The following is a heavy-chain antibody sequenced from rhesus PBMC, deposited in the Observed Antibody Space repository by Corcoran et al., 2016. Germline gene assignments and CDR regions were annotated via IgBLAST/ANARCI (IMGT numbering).Heavy chain of an antibody. CDR3: ARRHGIAAAVFDY. V-gene: IGHV2-174*01. D-gene: IGHD6-25*01. CDR1: GFSISTSGMG. CDR2: IYWDDDN. Sequence: QVTLKESGPALVKPTQTLTLTCTFSGFSISTSGMGVGWIRQPPGKALEWPALIYWDDDNYFSTSLKSRLTISKATSKNQVVLTMTNMDPVDTATYYCARRHGIAAAVFDYWGQGVLVTVSS. J-gene: IGHJ4*01.